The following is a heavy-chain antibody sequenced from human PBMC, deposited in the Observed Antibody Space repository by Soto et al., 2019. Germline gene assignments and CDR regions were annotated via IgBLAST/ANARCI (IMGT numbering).Heavy chain of an antibody. J-gene: IGHJ6*02. V-gene: IGHV1-69*02. CDR3: ARSSSSWYYYYGMDV. Sequence: ASVKVSCTASGGTFSSYTISWVRQAPGQGLEWMGRIIPILGIANYAQKFQGRVTITADKSTSTAYMELSSLRSEDTAVYYCARSSSSWYYYYGMDVWGQGTTVTVSS. CDR2: IIPILGIA. CDR1: GGTFSSYT. D-gene: IGHD6-13*01.